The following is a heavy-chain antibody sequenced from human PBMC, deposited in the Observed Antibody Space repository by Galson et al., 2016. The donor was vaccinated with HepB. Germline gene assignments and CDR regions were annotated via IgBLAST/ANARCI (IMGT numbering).Heavy chain of an antibody. Sequence: SLRLSCAASGFTFSTYWMHWVRQAPGKGLVWVSRINSDGSYTNYADSVKGRFTISRDNAKNTLYLQMNSLRAEDTAVYYCARAGGYDYAHYYYYGMDVWGQGTTVTVSS. CDR3: ARAGGYDYAHYYYYGMDV. CDR1: GFTFSTYW. CDR2: INSDGSYT. V-gene: IGHV3-74*01. J-gene: IGHJ6*02. D-gene: IGHD5-12*01.